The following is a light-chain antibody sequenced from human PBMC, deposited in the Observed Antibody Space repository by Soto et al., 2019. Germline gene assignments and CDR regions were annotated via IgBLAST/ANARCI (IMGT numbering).Light chain of an antibody. CDR2: EAS. V-gene: IGKV1-5*03. Sequence: DIQMTQSPSTLSGSVGDRVTINCRASQTISSWLAWYQQKPGKAPKLLIYEASTLKSGVPSRFSGRGSGTEFTLTISSLQPDDFATYYCQHYYSYSEAFGQGTKVDIK. J-gene: IGKJ1*01. CDR1: QTISSW. CDR3: QHYYSYSEA.